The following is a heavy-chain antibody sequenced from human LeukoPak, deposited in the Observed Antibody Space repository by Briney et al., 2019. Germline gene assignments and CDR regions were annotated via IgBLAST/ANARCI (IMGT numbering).Heavy chain of an antibody. Sequence: TGGSLRLSCAASGFTFSSYEMNWVRQAPGKGLEWVSYINPSSSDKYYADSVKGRFTISRDNAKNSLYLQMNSLRAEDTAVYYCARVRSGSYYVIMDYWGQGTLVTVSS. CDR3: ARVRSGSYYVIMDY. V-gene: IGHV3-48*03. CDR2: INPSSSDK. D-gene: IGHD1-26*01. CDR1: GFTFSSYE. J-gene: IGHJ4*02.